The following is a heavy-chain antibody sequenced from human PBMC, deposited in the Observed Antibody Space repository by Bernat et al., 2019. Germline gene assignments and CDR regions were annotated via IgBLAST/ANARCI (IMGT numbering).Heavy chain of an antibody. J-gene: IGHJ4*02. CDR3: ARDDGGYDRARTIGGNFDY. D-gene: IGHD5-12*01. Sequence: LVESGGGVVQPGRSLRLSCAASGFTFSSYGMHWVRQAPGKGLEWVAVIWYDGSNKYYADSVKGRFTISRDNSKNTLYLQMNSLRAEDTAVYYCARDDGGYDRARTIGGNFDYWGQGTLVTVSS. CDR2: IWYDGSNK. V-gene: IGHV3-33*01. CDR1: GFTFSSYG.